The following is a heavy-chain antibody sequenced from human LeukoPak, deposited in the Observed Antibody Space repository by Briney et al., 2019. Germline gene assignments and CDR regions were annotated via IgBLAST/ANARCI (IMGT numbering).Heavy chain of an antibody. J-gene: IGHJ4*02. CDR2: LKQDGSEQ. Sequence: PGGSLRLSCAASGFTFTSYWMSWVRQVPGKGLEWVANLKQDGSEQDYMDSMKGRFTISRDNAKNSVYLQMNSLGAEDTAVYYCARIGYSSSCFDYWGQGTLVTVSS. CDR3: ARIGYSSSCFDY. CDR1: GFTFTSYW. V-gene: IGHV3-7*01. D-gene: IGHD6-13*01.